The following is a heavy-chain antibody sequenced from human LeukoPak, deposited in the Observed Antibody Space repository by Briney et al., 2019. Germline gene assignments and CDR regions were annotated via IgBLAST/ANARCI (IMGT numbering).Heavy chain of an antibody. CDR3: AKTTYASNSSGWYNHFDY. D-gene: IGHD6-19*01. J-gene: IGHJ4*02. Sequence: GGTLRLSCAASGFTFSSHGMNWVRQAPGKGLEWVSGISPNGVITYYADSVKGRFTISRDNSKNTLCLQLNSLRAEDTTVYYCAKTTYASNSSGWYNHFDYWGQGTLVTVSS. CDR1: GFTFSSHG. V-gene: IGHV3-23*01. CDR2: ISPNGVIT.